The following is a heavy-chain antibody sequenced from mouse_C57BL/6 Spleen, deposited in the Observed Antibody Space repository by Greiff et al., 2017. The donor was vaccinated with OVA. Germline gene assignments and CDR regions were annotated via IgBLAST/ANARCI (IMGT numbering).Heavy chain of an antibody. V-gene: IGHV1-20*01. CDR3: ARLGDGSSYGGFAY. CDR1: GYSFTGYF. D-gene: IGHD1-1*01. J-gene: IGHJ3*01. Sequence: VQLKQSGPELVKPGDSVKISCKASGYSFTGYFMNWVMQSHGKSLEWIGRINPYNGDTFYNQKFKGKATLTVDKSSSTAHMELRSLTSEDSAVYYCARLGDGSSYGGFAYWGQGTLVTVSA. CDR2: INPYNGDT.